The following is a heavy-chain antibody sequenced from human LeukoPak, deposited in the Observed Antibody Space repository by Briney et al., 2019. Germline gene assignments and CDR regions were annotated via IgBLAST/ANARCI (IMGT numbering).Heavy chain of an antibody. Sequence: GGSLRLSCAASGFTFSSYGMHWVRQAPGKGLEWVAVMWYDGSNKYYADSVKGRFTISRDNSKNTLYLQMNSLRAEDTAVYYCAREDCSGGSCYGGGDYWGQGTLVTVSS. CDR2: MWYDGSNK. CDR3: AREDCSGGSCYGGGDY. D-gene: IGHD2-15*01. V-gene: IGHV3-33*01. J-gene: IGHJ4*02. CDR1: GFTFSSYG.